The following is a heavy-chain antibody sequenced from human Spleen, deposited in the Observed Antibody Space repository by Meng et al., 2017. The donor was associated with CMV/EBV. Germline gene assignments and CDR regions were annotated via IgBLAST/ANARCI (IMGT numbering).Heavy chain of an antibody. CDR1: GGSVSSGSYY. CDR2: IYYSGST. Sequence: SETLSLTCTVSGGSVSSGSYYWSWIRQPPGKGLEWIGNIYYSGSTNYNPSLKSRVTISVDTSKNQFSLKLSSVTAADTAVYYCARGGVSYYDFWSGPNWFDPWGQGTLVTVSS. D-gene: IGHD3-3*01. J-gene: IGHJ5*02. V-gene: IGHV4-61*01. CDR3: ARGGVSYYDFWSGPNWFDP.